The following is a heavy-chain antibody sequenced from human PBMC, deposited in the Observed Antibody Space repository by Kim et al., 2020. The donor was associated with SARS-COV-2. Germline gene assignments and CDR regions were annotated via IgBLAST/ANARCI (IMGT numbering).Heavy chain of an antibody. Sequence: GGSLRLSCAASGFTFSSYAMHWVRQAPGKGLEWVAVISYDGSNKYYADSVKGRFTISRDNSKNTLYLQMNSLRAEDTAVYYCARGLGGIYSSFDYWGQGTLVTVSS. CDR2: ISYDGSNK. CDR1: GFTFSSYA. D-gene: IGHD1-26*01. CDR3: ARGLGGIYSSFDY. V-gene: IGHV3-30-3*01. J-gene: IGHJ4*02.